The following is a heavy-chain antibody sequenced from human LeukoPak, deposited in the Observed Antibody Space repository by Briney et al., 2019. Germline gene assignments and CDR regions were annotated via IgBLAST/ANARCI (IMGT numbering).Heavy chain of an antibody. D-gene: IGHD3-22*01. CDR2: INPNSGGT. V-gene: IGHV1-2*02. CDR1: GYTFTGYY. CDR3: ARVLYDSSGYYCSFDY. Sequence: ASVKVSCXASGYTFTGYYMHWVRLAPGQGLEWMGWINPNSGGTNYAQKFQGRVTMTRDTSISTAYMELSRLRSDDTAVYYCARVLYDSSGYYCSFDYWGQGTLVTVSS. J-gene: IGHJ4*02.